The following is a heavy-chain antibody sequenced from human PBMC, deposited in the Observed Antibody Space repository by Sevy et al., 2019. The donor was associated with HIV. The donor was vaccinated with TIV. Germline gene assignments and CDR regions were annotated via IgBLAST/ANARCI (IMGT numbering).Heavy chain of an antibody. Sequence: GGSLRLSCAASGFTFDTYWMQWVRQAPGKGLEWVANIRQDGNEIYYADSVKGRFTISRDNAKESLYLQMTNLRVEDTAFYYCARRYFDLWGQGTTVTVSS. CDR1: GFTFDTYW. D-gene: IGHD3-10*01. V-gene: IGHV3-7*01. J-gene: IGHJ6*02. CDR2: IRQDGNEI. CDR3: ARRYFDL.